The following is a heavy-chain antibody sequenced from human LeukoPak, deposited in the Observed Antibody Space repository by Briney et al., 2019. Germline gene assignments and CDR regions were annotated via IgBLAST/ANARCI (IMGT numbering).Heavy chain of an antibody. CDR3: ARDRDNYHGRYGMDV. D-gene: IGHD3-10*01. V-gene: IGHV3-66*01. Sequence: GGSLRLSCAASGFTVSSNYMSWVRQAPGKGLEWVSVIYSVGSTYYADSVKGRFTISRDNSKNTLYLQMNSLRAEDTAVYYCARDRDNYHGRYGMDVWGQGTTVTVSS. CDR1: GFTVSSNY. CDR2: IYSVGST. J-gene: IGHJ6*02.